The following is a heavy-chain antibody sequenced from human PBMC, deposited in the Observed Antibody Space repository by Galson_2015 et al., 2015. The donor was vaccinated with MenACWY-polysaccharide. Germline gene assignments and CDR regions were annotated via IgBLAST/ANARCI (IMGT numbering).Heavy chain of an antibody. J-gene: IGHJ6*01. CDR2: IYSSGST. CDR1: GGSISSYY. Sequence: LSLTCTVSGGSISSYYWSWIRQPPGKGLEWIGYIYSSGSTNYNPSLKLRVTISVDTSKNQFSLKVSSVTAADTAVYYCARSELRTSGNYHYYYGMDVWGQGTTVTVSS. V-gene: IGHV4-59*01. CDR3: ARSELRTSGNYHYYYGMDV. D-gene: IGHD2-21*01.